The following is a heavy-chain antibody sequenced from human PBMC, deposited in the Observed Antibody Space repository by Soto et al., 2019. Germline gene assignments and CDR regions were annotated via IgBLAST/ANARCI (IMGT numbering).Heavy chain of an antibody. Sequence: EVQLLESGGGLVQPGGSLRLSCAASGFTFSSYAVSWVRQDPGKGLEWVSAISGTGGTTYYADSVKGRFTISRDNSKNTLYLQMNSLRAEDTAVYSCAKVPYYDAFHIWGQGAMVTVSS. D-gene: IGHD3-10*01. CDR1: GFTFSSYA. CDR2: ISGTGGTT. J-gene: IGHJ3*02. CDR3: AKVPYYDAFHI. V-gene: IGHV3-23*01.